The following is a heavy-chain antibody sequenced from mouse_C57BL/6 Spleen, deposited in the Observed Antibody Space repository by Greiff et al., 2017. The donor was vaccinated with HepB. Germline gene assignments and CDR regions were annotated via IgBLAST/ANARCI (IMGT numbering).Heavy chain of an antibody. CDR1: GFTFSSYT. Sequence: EVNVVESGGGLVKPGGSLKLSCAASGFTFSSYTMSWVRQTPEKRLEWVATISGGGGNTYYPDSVKGRFTISRDNAKNTLYLQMSSLRSEDTALYYCARHPISYYSNWYFDVWGTGTTVTVSS. J-gene: IGHJ1*03. V-gene: IGHV5-9*01. CDR2: ISGGGGNT. D-gene: IGHD2-5*01. CDR3: ARHPISYYSNWYFDV.